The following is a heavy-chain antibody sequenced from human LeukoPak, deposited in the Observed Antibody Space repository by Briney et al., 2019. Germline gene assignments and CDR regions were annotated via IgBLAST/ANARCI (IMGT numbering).Heavy chain of an antibody. Sequence: GGSLRLSCAASGFTFSSYIMNWVRQAPGKGLEWVGLVRSNAYGGTTDYAAAVKGRFTISRDDSKYIAYLQMNSLKTEDTAVYFCARDPGGTYSGYNFLDYWGQGTLVTVSS. V-gene: IGHV3-49*04. CDR1: GFTFSSYI. D-gene: IGHD5-12*01. CDR2: VRSNAYGGTT. CDR3: ARDPGGTYSGYNFLDY. J-gene: IGHJ4*02.